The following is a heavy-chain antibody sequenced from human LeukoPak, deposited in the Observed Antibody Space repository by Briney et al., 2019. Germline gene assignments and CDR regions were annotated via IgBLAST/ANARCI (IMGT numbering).Heavy chain of an antibody. CDR2: ISSSSSYI. CDR3: ARGFGELLYFDY. D-gene: IGHD3-10*01. V-gene: IGHV3-21*01. J-gene: IGHJ4*02. CDR1: GFTFSSYS. Sequence: PGGSLRLSCAASGFTFSSYSMNWVRQAPGKGLEWVSSISSSSSYIYYADSVKGRFTISRDNAKNSLYLQMNSLRAEDTVVYYCARGFGELLYFDYWGQGTLVTVSS.